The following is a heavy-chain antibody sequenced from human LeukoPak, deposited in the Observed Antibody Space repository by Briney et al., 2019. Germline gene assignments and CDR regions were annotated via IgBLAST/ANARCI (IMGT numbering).Heavy chain of an antibody. V-gene: IGHV1-69*13. J-gene: IGHJ4*02. CDR2: IIPIFGTA. Sequence: ASVKVSCKASGGTFSSYAISWVRQAPGQGLEWMGGIIPIFGTANYAQKFQGRVTITADESTSTAYMELSSLRSEDTAVYYCARDSGGGNCLDYWGQGTLVTVSS. CDR1: GGTFSSYA. D-gene: IGHD4-23*01. CDR3: ARDSGGGNCLDY.